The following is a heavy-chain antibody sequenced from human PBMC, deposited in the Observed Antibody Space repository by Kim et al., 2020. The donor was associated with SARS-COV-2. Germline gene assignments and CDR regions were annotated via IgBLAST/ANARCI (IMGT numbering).Heavy chain of an antibody. CDR3: ARVPPTYYDSAFDI. J-gene: IGHJ3*02. CDR2: IYHSGST. V-gene: IGHV4-38-2*02. Sequence: SETLSLTCTVSGYSISSGYYWGWIRQPPGKGLEWIGSIYHSGSTYYNPSLKSRVTISVDTSKNQFSLKLSSVTAADTAVYYCARVPPTYYDSAFDIWGQGTMVTVSS. CDR1: GYSISSGYY. D-gene: IGHD3-22*01.